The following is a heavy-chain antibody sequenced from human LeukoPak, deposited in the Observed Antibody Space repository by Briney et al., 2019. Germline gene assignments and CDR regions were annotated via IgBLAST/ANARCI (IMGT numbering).Heavy chain of an antibody. CDR1: GGSFSGYY. J-gene: IGHJ4*02. D-gene: IGHD3-9*01. CDR3: AGERGRLRYFDWLSPLDY. V-gene: IGHV4-34*01. CDR2: INHSGST. Sequence: PSETLSLTCAVYGGSFSGYYWSWIRQPPGKGLEWIGEINHSGSTNCNPPLKSRVTISVDTSKNQFSLKLSSVTAADTAVYYCAGERGRLRYFDWLSPLDYWGQGTLVTVSS.